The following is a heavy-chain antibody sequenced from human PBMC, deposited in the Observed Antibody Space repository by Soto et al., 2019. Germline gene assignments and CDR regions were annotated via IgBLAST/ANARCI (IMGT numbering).Heavy chain of an antibody. D-gene: IGHD3-9*01. CDR3: ARVALDYDILTGYLVWFDP. Sequence: SETLSLTCTVSGCSISSYYWSWIRQPPGKGLEWIGYIYDSGSTNYNPSLKSRVTISVDTSKNQFSLKLTSVTAADTAVYYCARVALDYDILTGYLVWFDPWGQGTLVTVSS. CDR1: GCSISSYY. CDR2: IYDSGST. V-gene: IGHV4-59*01. J-gene: IGHJ5*02.